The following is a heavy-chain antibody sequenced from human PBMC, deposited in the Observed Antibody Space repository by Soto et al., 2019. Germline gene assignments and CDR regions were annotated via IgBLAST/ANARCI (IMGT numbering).Heavy chain of an antibody. CDR3: AKKGGYCSGGSCYSSVNYYYYYMDV. CDR2: ISGSGGST. J-gene: IGHJ6*03. D-gene: IGHD2-15*01. Sequence: GGSLRLSCAASGFTFSSYAMSWVRQAPGKGLEWVSAISGSGGSTYYADSVKGRFTISRDNSKNTLYLQMNSLRAEDTAVYYCAKKGGYCSGGSCYSSVNYYYYYMDVWGKGTTVTVSS. CDR1: GFTFSSYA. V-gene: IGHV3-23*01.